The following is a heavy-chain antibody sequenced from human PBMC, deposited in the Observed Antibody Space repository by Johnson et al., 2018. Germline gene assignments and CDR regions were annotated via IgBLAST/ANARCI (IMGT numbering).Heavy chain of an antibody. Sequence: QVQLQESGPGLVKPSETLSLTCTVSGGSISSYYWRWIRQPPGKGLEWVGYIYYSGSTNYNPSLKSRVTISVDTSKNQFSLKLSSVTAADTAGYYCARLYDSSGPYYYYYGMDVWGQGTTVTVSS. D-gene: IGHD3-22*01. CDR1: GGSISSYY. CDR3: ARLYDSSGPYYYYYGMDV. J-gene: IGHJ6*02. CDR2: IYYSGST. V-gene: IGHV4-59*01.